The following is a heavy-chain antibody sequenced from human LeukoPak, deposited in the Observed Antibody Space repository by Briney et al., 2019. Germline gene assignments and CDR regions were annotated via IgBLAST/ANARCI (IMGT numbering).Heavy chain of an antibody. J-gene: IGHJ4*02. V-gene: IGHV1-18*01. CDR2: ISGYNGHT. CDR3: AKPKSSYFDGSGYYYDY. Sequence: ASVKVSCKASGYTFTSYGISWVRQAPGQGLEWMGWISGYNGHTKYVEKFQVRLTMTEDPSTDTAYMELSSLRSEDTAVYYCAKPKSSYFDGSGYYYDYWGQGTLVTVSS. D-gene: IGHD3-22*01. CDR1: GYTFTSYG.